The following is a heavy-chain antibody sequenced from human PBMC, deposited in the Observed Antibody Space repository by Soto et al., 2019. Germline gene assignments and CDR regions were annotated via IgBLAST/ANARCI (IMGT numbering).Heavy chain of an antibody. CDR2: INPSGGST. J-gene: IGHJ3*02. D-gene: IGHD3-10*02. CDR3: ATVMLGDGAFDI. V-gene: IGHV1-46*03. CDR1: GYTFTSYY. Sequence: GASVKVSCKASGYTFTSYYMHWVRQAPGQGLEWMGIINPSGGSTSYAQKFQGRVTMTRDTSTSTVYMELSSLRSEDTAVYYCATVMLGDGAFDIWGQGTMVTVSS.